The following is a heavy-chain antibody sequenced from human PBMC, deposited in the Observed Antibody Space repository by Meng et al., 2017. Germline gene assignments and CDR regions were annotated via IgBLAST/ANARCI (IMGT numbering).Heavy chain of an antibody. Sequence: GGSLRLSCAASGFTFSSYSMNWVRQAPGKGLEWVSSISSSSSYIYYADSVKGRFTISRDNAKNSLYLQMNSLRAEGTAVYYCARERESYYDSSGYYYDYYYGMDVWGQGTTVTVSS. CDR2: ISSSSSYI. D-gene: IGHD3-22*01. CDR1: GFTFSSYS. CDR3: ARERESYYDSSGYYYDYYYGMDV. V-gene: IGHV3-21*01. J-gene: IGHJ6*02.